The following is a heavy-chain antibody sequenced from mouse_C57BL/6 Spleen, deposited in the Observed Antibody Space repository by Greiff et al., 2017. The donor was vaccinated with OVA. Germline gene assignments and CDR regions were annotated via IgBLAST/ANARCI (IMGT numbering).Heavy chain of an antibody. D-gene: IGHD1-1*01. CDR2: IRNTANGYTT. J-gene: IGHJ2*01. CDR1: GFTFTDYY. Sequence: EVLLVESGGGLVQPGGSLSLSCAASGFTFTDYYMSWVRQPPGQALEWLGFIRNTANGYTTEYSASVKGRFTISRDNSQSILYLQMNALRAEDSATYYGARYDDYGSRLDYWGQGTTLTVSS. CDR3: ARYDDYGSRLDY. V-gene: IGHV7-3*01.